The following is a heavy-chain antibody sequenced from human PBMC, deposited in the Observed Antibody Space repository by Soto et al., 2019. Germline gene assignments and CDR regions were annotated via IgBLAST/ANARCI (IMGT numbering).Heavy chain of an antibody. CDR2: INSDGSST. CDR1: GFTLSRFY. CDR3: ARDGLDVSGGPPLDF. Sequence: EVNLVESGGGSVRPGGSLRLSCEGSGFTLSRFYMHWVRQVPGKGPVWVARINSDGSSTNYADSVKGRFSIARDSAKNTVFLPMNSLRAEDTGISYCARDGLDVSGGPPLDFRGQGTMVSVSS. J-gene: IGHJ4*02. V-gene: IGHV3-74*01. D-gene: IGHD5-12*01.